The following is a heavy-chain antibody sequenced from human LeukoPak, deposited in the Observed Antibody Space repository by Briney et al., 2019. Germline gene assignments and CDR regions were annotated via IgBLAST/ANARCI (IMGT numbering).Heavy chain of an antibody. J-gene: IGHJ4*02. CDR2: IRYDGSSK. CDR3: AKAGGGNLGN. CDR1: GFTFSSYG. D-gene: IGHD4-23*01. Sequence: GGSLRLSCAASGFTFSSYGMHWVRQAPGKGLEWVAFIRYDGSSKYYADSVKGRFTISRDNSKNTLYLQMNSLRAEDTAVYYCAKAGGGNLGNWGQGTLVTVSS. V-gene: IGHV3-30*02.